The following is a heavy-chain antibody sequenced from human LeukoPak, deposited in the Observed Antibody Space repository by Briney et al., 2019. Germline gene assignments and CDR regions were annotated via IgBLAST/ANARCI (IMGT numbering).Heavy chain of an antibody. D-gene: IGHD1-26*01. CDR2: ISAYNGNT. Sequence: ASVKVSCKASGYTFTSYGISWVRQAPGQGLEWMGWISAYNGNTNYAQKLQGRVTMTTDTSTSTAYMELRSLRSDDTAVYYCARAPIVGATIGFHFDYWDQGTLVTVSS. V-gene: IGHV1-18*01. J-gene: IGHJ4*02. CDR1: GYTFTSYG. CDR3: ARAPIVGATIGFHFDY.